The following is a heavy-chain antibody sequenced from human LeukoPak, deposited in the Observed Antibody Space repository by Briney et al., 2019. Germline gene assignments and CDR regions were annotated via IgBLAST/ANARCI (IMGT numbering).Heavy chain of an antibody. D-gene: IGHD6-6*01. CDR2: ISWNSGSI. Sequence: PGGSLRLSCAASGFTFDDYAMHWVRQAPGKGLGWVSGISWNSGSIGYADSVKGRFTISRDNAKNSLYLQMNSLRAEDTALYYCAKDPYSSSPYTYMDVWGKGTTVTVSS. J-gene: IGHJ6*03. V-gene: IGHV3-9*01. CDR1: GFTFDDYA. CDR3: AKDPYSSSPYTYMDV.